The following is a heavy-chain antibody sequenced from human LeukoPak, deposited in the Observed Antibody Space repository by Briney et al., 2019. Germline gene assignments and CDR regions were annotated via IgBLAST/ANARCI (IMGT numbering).Heavy chain of an antibody. V-gene: IGHV3-21*01. CDR2: ISSSSSYI. Sequence: PGGSLRLSCAASGFTFSSYSVNWVRQAPGKGLEWVSSISSSSSYIYYADSVKGRFTIFRDNAKNSLYLQMNSLRAEDTAVYYCARDARYCSGGSCCDYWGQGTLVTVSS. J-gene: IGHJ4*02. CDR1: GFTFSSYS. D-gene: IGHD2-15*01. CDR3: ARDARYCSGGSCCDY.